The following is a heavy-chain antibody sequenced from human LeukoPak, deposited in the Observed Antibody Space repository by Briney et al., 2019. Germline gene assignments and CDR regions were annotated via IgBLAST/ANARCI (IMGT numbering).Heavy chain of an antibody. CDR2: ISGASSDNYI. V-gene: IGHV3-21*01. Sequence: PGGSLRLSCVASGFSLGVYSMNWVRQAPGKGLEWVSTISGASSDNYIDYADSVKGRFTISRDNAKNSVFLEMNGLRDDDTAVYYCTREGGVGPWGQGTLVSVSS. J-gene: IGHJ5*02. CDR1: GFSLGVYS. CDR3: TREGGVGP. D-gene: IGHD3-16*01.